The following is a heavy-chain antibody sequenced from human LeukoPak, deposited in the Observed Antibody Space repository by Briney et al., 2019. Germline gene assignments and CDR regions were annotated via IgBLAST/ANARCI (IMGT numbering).Heavy chain of an antibody. D-gene: IGHD2/OR15-2a*01. V-gene: IGHV4-61*02. CDR1: GGSISSGSYY. J-gene: IGHJ4*02. CDR3: ARDRNSTRGLIDY. Sequence: SQTLSLTCTVSGGSISSGSYYWSWIRQPAGKGLEWIGRIYTSGSTHYNPSLKSRVTISVDTSKNQFSLKLSSVTAADTAVYYCARDRNSTRGLIDYWGQGTLVTVSS. CDR2: IYTSGST.